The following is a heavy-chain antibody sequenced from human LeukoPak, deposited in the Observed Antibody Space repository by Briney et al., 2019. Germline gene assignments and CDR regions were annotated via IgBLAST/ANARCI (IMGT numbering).Heavy chain of an antibody. CDR1: GFTFSSYA. D-gene: IGHD4-17*01. V-gene: IGHV3-48*01. CDR3: ARDNLVYGDLLAY. Sequence: QPGGSLRLSCAASGFTFSSYAMHWVRQAPGKGLEWVSYISSSSSTIYYTDSVKGRFTISRDNAKNSLYLQMNSLRAEDTAVYYCARDNLVYGDLLAYWGQGTLVTVSS. CDR2: ISSSSSTI. J-gene: IGHJ4*02.